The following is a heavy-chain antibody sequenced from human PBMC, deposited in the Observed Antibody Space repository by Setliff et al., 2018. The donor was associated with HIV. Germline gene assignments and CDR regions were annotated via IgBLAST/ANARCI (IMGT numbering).Heavy chain of an antibody. CDR3: AKAVGLQWFGGYFDH. CDR2: ISGSGDST. CDR1: GFTFSSYA. Sequence: GESLKISCVASGFTFSSYAMNWVRQAPGKGLEWVSIISGSGDSTYYADSVKGRFTTSRDNSKNTLYLQMNSLRAEDTAVYYCAKAVGLQWFGGYFDHWGQGTPVTVSS. D-gene: IGHD3-10*01. J-gene: IGHJ4*02. V-gene: IGHV3-23*01.